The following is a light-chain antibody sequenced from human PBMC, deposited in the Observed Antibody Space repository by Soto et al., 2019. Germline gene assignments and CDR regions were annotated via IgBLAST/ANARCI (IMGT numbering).Light chain of an antibody. V-gene: IGKV3-20*01. CDR3: QQFARSPET. CDR2: GAS. CDR1: RAISSNY. Sequence: DIVLTQSPGTLSLSPGERATLSCRASRAISSNYLAWYQQRPGQPPSLLIYGASTRATGIPDRFSGSGSGTDFTLTISRLEPGDFAVYYCQQFARSPETFGQGTKVEIK. J-gene: IGKJ1*01.